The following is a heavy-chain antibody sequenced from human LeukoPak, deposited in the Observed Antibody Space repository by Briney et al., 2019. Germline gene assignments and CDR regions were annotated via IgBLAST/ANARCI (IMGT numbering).Heavy chain of an antibody. CDR1: GGSLSSYY. V-gene: IGHV4-59*01. Sequence: SETLSLTCTVSGGSLSSYYWSWIRQPPGQGLEWIGYIYYSGSTNYNPSLKSRVTISVDTSKNQFSLKLSSVTAADTALYYCARAVGDYGDYYFDYWGQGTLVTVSS. D-gene: IGHD4-17*01. CDR3: ARAVGDYGDYYFDY. CDR2: IYYSGST. J-gene: IGHJ4*02.